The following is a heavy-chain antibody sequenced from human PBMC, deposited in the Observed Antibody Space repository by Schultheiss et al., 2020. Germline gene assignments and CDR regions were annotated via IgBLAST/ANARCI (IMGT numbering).Heavy chain of an antibody. CDR1: GFTFSTLG. CDR3: ASSSKTTSASRYYYYMDV. CDR2: ISYSSSFI. J-gene: IGHJ6*03. D-gene: IGHD1-1*01. Sequence: ESLKISCAASGFTFSTLGMNWVRQAPGKGLEWISSISYSSSFIEFAESVKGRFNISRDNVKNSLYLQMNNLRIEDTAVYYCASSSKTTSASRYYYYMDVWGKGTTVTVSS. V-gene: IGHV3-21*01.